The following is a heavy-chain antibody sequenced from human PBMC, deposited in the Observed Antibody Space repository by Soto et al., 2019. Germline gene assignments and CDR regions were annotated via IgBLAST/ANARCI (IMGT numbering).Heavy chain of an antibody. Sequence: PGGSLRLSCAASGFSFSSYGMSWVRQAPGKGLEWVSGLSGSGRSTYYADSVQGRFTISRDSSKNTVDLQMNSLRADDTAVYYCAKVAGTSDKPYFDDWGQGTLVTVSS. J-gene: IGHJ4*02. CDR3: AKVAGTSDKPYFDD. D-gene: IGHD1-1*01. V-gene: IGHV3-23*01. CDR2: LSGSGRST. CDR1: GFSFSSYG.